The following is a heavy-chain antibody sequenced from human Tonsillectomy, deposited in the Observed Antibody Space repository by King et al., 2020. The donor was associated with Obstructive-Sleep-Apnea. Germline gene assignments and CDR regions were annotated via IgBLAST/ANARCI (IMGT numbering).Heavy chain of an antibody. Sequence: QLVQSGAEVKKPGSSVKVSCKASGGTFSNHAITWVRQAPGQGLEWMGRIIPILGIANYAQKFQGRVTLTADKSTSTAYMELSSLRSEDTAVYYCARGTREDYDSLTGYQNMDVWGQGTTVTVSS. CDR2: IIPILGIA. D-gene: IGHD3-9*01. CDR3: ARGTREDYDSLTGYQNMDV. J-gene: IGHJ6*02. CDR1: GGTFSNHA. V-gene: IGHV1-69*09.